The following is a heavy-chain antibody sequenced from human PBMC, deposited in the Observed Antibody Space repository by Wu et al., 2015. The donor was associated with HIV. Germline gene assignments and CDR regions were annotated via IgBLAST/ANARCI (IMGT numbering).Heavy chain of an antibody. Sequence: QVQLVQSGAEVKKPGASVKVSCKASGYTFTAYYLHWVRQAPGQGLEWMGWINTQTGGTNYVQKFQGRVTMTRDTSVSTAYMELNRLTSGDTAVYYCASGRTTAEDYWGQGTLVTVSS. J-gene: IGHJ4*02. CDR1: GYTFTAYY. CDR2: INTQTGGT. CDR3: ASGRTTAEDY. V-gene: IGHV1-2*02. D-gene: IGHD1/OR15-1a*01.